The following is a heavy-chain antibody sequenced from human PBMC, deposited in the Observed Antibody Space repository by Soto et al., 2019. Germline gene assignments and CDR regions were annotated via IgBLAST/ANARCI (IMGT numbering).Heavy chain of an antibody. CDR2: IYYSGST. V-gene: IGHV4-59*01. J-gene: IGHJ6*02. D-gene: IGHD6-13*01. Sequence: SETLSLTCTVSGGSISSYYWSWIRQPPGKGLEWVGYIYYSGSTNYNPPLKSRVTISVDTSKNQFSLKLSSVTAADTAVYYCARDGIAAAGKDYYYGMDVWGQGTTVTVSS. CDR1: GGSISSYY. CDR3: ARDGIAAAGKDYYYGMDV.